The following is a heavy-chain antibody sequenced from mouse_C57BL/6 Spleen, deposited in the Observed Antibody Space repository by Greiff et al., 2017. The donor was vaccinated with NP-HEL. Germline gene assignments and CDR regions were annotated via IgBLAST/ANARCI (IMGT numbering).Heavy chain of an antibody. J-gene: IGHJ1*03. Sequence: QVQLQQSGAELVRPGASVKLSCKASGYTFTDYYINWVKQRPGQGLEWIARIYPGSGNTYYNEKFKGKATLTAEKSSSTAYMQLSSLTSEDSAVYFCARERITTVDPYLYFDVWGTGTTVTVSS. CDR2: IYPGSGNT. CDR3: ARERITTVDPYLYFDV. V-gene: IGHV1-76*01. D-gene: IGHD1-1*01. CDR1: GYTFTDYY.